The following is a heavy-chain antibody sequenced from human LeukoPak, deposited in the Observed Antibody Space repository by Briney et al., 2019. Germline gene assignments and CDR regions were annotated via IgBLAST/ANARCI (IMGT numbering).Heavy chain of an antibody. CDR1: GFTFSSYA. CDR3: AKDELRETWIQLWPLFRYFDY. CDR2: ISGSGGST. J-gene: IGHJ4*02. V-gene: IGHV3-23*01. Sequence: TGGSLRLSCAASGFTFSSYAMSWVRQAPGKGLEWVSAISGSGGSTYYADSVKGRFTISRDNSKNTLYLQMNSLRAEDTAVYYCAKDELRETWIQLWPLFRYFDYWGQGTLVTVSS. D-gene: IGHD5-18*01.